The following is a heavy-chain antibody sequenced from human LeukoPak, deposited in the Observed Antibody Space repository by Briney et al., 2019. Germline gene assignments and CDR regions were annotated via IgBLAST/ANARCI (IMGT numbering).Heavy chain of an antibody. J-gene: IGHJ4*02. D-gene: IGHD3-22*01. CDR2: ISYDGSNK. Sequence: PGGSLRLSCAASGFTFSSYGMHWVRQAPGKGLEWVAVISYDGSNKYYADSVKGRFTISRDNSKNTPYLQMNSLRAGDTAAFYCAKDNYYDSSAVIDYWGQGTLVTVSS. CDR3: AKDNYYDSSAVIDY. CDR1: GFTFSSYG. V-gene: IGHV3-30*18.